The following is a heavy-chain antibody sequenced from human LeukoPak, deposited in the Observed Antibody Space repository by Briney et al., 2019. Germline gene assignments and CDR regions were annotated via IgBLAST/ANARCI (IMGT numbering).Heavy chain of an antibody. D-gene: IGHD3-10*01. J-gene: IGHJ4*02. CDR1: GFTFSEYA. V-gene: IGHV3-23*01. CDR3: AKADRGWGVITKD. Sequence: GGSLRLSCAASGFTFSEYAMSWVSQAPGKGLEWVSAFGGSSDFAYYAEYVKGRFTISRDNSRETLYLQMNSLRAEDTAVYYCAKADRGWGVITKDWGQGALVNVSS. CDR2: FGGSSDFA.